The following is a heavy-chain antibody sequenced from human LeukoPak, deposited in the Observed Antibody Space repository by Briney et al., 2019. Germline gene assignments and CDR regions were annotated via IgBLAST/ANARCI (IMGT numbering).Heavy chain of an antibody. J-gene: IGHJ5*02. Sequence: GGSLRLSCAASGFTFSSYWMSWVRQAPGKGLEWVANIKQDGSEKYYVDSVKGRFTISRDNAKNSLYLQMNSLRAEDTAVYYCARDPSRIAVAGTDNWFDPWGQGTLVTVSS. D-gene: IGHD6-19*01. CDR1: GFTFSSYW. V-gene: IGHV3-7*01. CDR2: IKQDGSEK. CDR3: ARDPSRIAVAGTDNWFDP.